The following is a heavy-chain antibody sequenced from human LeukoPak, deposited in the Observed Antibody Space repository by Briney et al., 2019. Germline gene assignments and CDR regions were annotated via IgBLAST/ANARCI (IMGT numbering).Heavy chain of an antibody. Sequence: SETLSLTCAVYGGSFSGYYWSWIRQPPGKGLEWIGEINHSGSTNYNPSLKSRVTISVDTSKNQFSLKLSSVTAADTAVYYCAKGVVVITTWYFDYWGQGTLVTVSS. V-gene: IGHV4-34*01. CDR1: GGSFSGYY. CDR3: AKGVVVITTWYFDY. CDR2: INHSGST. D-gene: IGHD3-22*01. J-gene: IGHJ4*02.